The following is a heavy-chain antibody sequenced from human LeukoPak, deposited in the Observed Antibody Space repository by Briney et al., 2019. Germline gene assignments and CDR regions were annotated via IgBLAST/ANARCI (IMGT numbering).Heavy chain of an antibody. Sequence: SETLSLTCTVSGGSISSYYWSWIRQPADERLECIGRIYTSGSTNYNPSLKSRVTMSVDTSKNQFSLKLSSVTAADTAVYYCARGPQNSGSYYAYFDYWGQGTLVTVSS. CDR3: ARGPQNSGSYYAYFDY. J-gene: IGHJ4*02. CDR2: IYTSGST. CDR1: GGSISSYY. D-gene: IGHD1-26*01. V-gene: IGHV4-4*07.